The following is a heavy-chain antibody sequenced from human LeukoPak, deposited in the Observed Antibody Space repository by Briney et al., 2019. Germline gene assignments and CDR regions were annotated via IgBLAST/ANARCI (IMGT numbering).Heavy chain of an antibody. CDR1: GFTFSSYA. J-gene: IGHJ4*02. CDR3: ARGSHYYDSSGYYRPDGGFDY. CDR2: IYSGGST. Sequence: PGGSLRLSCAASGFTFSSYAMSWVRQAPGKGLEWVSVIYSGGSTYYADSVKGRFTISRDDSKNTLYLQMNSLRAEDTAVYYCARGSHYYDSSGYYRPDGGFDYWGQGTLVTVSS. D-gene: IGHD3-22*01. V-gene: IGHV3-53*01.